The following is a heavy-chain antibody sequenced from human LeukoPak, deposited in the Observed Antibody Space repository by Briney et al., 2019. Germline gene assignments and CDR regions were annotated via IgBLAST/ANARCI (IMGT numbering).Heavy chain of an antibody. CDR2: ISGSGVST. V-gene: IGHV3-23*01. J-gene: IGHJ2*01. CDR1: GFTFSSYA. Sequence: GGSLRLSCAASGFTFSSYAMSWVRLAPGKGLEWVSAISGSGVSTYHADSVKGRFTISRDNSKNTLYLQMNSLRAEDTAVYYCALLRKHWYFDLWGRGTLVTVSS. D-gene: IGHD3-10*01. CDR3: ALLRKHWYFDL.